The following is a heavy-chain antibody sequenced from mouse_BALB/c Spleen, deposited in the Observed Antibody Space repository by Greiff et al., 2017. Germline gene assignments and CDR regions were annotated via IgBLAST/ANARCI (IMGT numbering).Heavy chain of an antibody. J-gene: IGHJ1*01. CDR2: IWSGGST. CDR1: GFSLTSYG. D-gene: IGHD1-1*01. Sequence: VKLMESGPGLVQPSQSPSITCTVSGFSLTSYGVHWVRQSPGKGLEWLGVIWSGGSTDYNAAFISRLSISKDNSKSQVFFKMNSLQANDTAIYYCANYYYGSWYFDVWGAGTTVTVSS. V-gene: IGHV2-2*02. CDR3: ANYYYGSWYFDV.